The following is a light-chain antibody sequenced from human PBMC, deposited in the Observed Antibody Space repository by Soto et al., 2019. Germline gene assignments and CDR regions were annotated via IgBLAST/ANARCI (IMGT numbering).Light chain of an antibody. J-gene: IGLJ1*01. CDR3: CSFAGSYYA. CDR2: XXX. V-gene: IGLV2-11*01. CDR1: SRDIEAYDY. Sequence: QSVLTQPRSVSGSPGQSVAISCTGTSRDIEAYDYVYXXXHPXGXXXXLXXXXXXXRPSGAYYRFSGSKSGHTASLTISGLQGEDEADYYCCSFAGSYYAFGTGTKVTVL.